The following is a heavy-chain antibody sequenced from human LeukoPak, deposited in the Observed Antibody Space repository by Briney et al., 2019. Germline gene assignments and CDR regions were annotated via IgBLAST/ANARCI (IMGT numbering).Heavy chain of an antibody. CDR3: ARVVDTAMVGAFDI. Sequence: KPSETLSLTCAVYGGSFSGYYWSWIRQPPGKGLEWIGYIYHSGSTYYNPSLKSRVTISVDRSKNQFSLKLSSVTAADTAVYYCARVVDTAMVGAFDIWGQGTMVTVSS. V-gene: IGHV4-34*01. J-gene: IGHJ3*02. CDR1: GGSFSGYY. D-gene: IGHD5-18*01. CDR2: IYHSGST.